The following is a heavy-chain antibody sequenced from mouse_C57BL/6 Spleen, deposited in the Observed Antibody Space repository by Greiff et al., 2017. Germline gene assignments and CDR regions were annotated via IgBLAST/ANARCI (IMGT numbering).Heavy chain of an antibody. V-gene: IGHV1-64*01. CDR2: IHPNSGST. J-gene: IGHJ4*01. CDR3: ARCYYYGSERAMDY. D-gene: IGHD1-1*01. Sequence: VQLQQSGAELVKPGASVKLSCKASGYTFTSYWMHWVKQRPGQGLEWIGMIHPNSGSTNYNEKFKSKATLTVDKSSSTAYMQLSSLTSEDSAVYYCARCYYYGSERAMDYWGQGTSVTVSS. CDR1: GYTFTSYW.